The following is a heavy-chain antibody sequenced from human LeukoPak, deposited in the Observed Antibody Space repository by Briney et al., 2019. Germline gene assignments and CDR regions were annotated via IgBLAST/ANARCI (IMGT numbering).Heavy chain of an antibody. Sequence: PGGSLRLSCAASGFIFSTYAMGWVRQAPGKGLEWVSTISGSGVNTYYADSVKGRFTISRDNSKNTLYLQMNSLRAEDTAVYYCAKDLRYSSSWSYFDCWGQGTLVTVSS. V-gene: IGHV3-23*01. CDR1: GFIFSTYA. CDR2: ISGSGVNT. CDR3: AKDLRYSSSWSYFDC. D-gene: IGHD6-13*01. J-gene: IGHJ4*02.